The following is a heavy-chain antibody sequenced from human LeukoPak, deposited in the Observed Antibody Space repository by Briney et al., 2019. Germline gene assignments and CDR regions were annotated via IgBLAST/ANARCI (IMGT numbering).Heavy chain of an antibody. CDR3: ARSVGAFDI. Sequence: PSETLSLTCTVSGGSISSSSYYWGWIRQPPGKGLEWIGSIYYSGSTYYNPSLKSRVTISVDTSKNQFSLKLSSVTAADMAVYYCARSVGAFDIWGQGTMVTVSS. CDR2: IYYSGST. D-gene: IGHD1-26*01. CDR1: GGSISSSSYY. V-gene: IGHV4-39*01. J-gene: IGHJ3*02.